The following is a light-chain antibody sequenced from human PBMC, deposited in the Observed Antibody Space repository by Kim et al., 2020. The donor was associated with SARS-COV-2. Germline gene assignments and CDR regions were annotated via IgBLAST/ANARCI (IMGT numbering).Light chain of an antibody. CDR1: QSVDSK. CDR2: DAS. J-gene: IGKJ1*01. Sequence: EIVMTQSPATLSVSPGERATLSCRASQSVDSKLAWYQQKPGQAPRLLIYDASTRATDTPARFSGSGSGTEFTLTISSLQSEDFAVYYCQQYKNWPPRTFGQGTKVDIK. V-gene: IGKV3-15*01. CDR3: QQYKNWPPRT.